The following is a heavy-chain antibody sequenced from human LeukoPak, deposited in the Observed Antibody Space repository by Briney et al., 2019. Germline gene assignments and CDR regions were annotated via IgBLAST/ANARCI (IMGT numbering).Heavy chain of an antibody. CDR3: AKALATRHMYV. J-gene: IGHJ6*01. CDR1: GFTFRSYD. V-gene: IGHV3-48*03. Sequence: GGSLRLSCAASGFTFRSYDMNWVRQAPGKGLEWVSYISSSGTTIYYADSVKGRFTISRDNAKNSLYLQMSSLRAEDTAVYYCAKALATRHMYVWGQGTTVTVSS. CDR2: ISSSGTTI.